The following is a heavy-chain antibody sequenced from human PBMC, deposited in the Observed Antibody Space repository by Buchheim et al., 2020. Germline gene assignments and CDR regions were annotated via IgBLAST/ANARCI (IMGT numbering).Heavy chain of an antibody. CDR2: VWHGGDVK. V-gene: IGHV3-33*01. D-gene: IGHD4/OR15-4a*01. CDR1: GFTFKTYG. Sequence: QVQLVESGGGVVQPGRSLRLSCAASGFTFKTYGMHWVRQAPGKGLEWVAVVWHGGDVKDYAGFVEGRLTVSRDNSKNTLSLQLNSLRVEDTAVYYCARDRGADAPIDYWGQG. CDR3: ARDRGADAPIDY. J-gene: IGHJ4*02.